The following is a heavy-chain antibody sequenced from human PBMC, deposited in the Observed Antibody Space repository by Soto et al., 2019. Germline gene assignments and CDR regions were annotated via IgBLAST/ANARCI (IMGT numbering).Heavy chain of an antibody. Sequence: QVQLVQSGAEVKKPGSSVKVSCKASGGTFSSYAISWVRQAPGQGLEWMGGIIPIFGTANYAQKFQGRVTITADESTRAAYMELSSLRSEDTAVYYCARMLLPRSRRDGPVVDVWGQGTTVTVSS. CDR2: IIPIFGTA. V-gene: IGHV1-69*01. CDR3: ARMLLPRSRRDGPVVDV. CDR1: GGTFSSYA. J-gene: IGHJ6*02. D-gene: IGHD1-26*01.